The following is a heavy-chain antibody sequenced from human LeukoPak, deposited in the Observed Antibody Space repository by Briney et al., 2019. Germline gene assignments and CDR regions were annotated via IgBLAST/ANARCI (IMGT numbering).Heavy chain of an antibody. CDR3: ARDSDYGDYYFDY. D-gene: IGHD4-17*01. CDR2: INPNSGGT. V-gene: IGHV1-2*02. Sequence: ASVKVSCKASGYTFTGYYMHWVRQAPGQGLEWMGWINPNSGGTNYAQKFQGRVTMTRDTPISTAYMELSGLRSDDTAVYYCARDSDYGDYYFDYWGQGTLVTVSS. J-gene: IGHJ4*02. CDR1: GYTFTGYY.